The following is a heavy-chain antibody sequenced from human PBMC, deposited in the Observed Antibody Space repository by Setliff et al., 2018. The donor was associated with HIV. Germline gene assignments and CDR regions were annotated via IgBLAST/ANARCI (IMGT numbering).Heavy chain of an antibody. Sequence: GGSLRLSCAGSGFTFSTYYMSWVRKAPGKSLEWVANIKQDGSEKYCVDYVKGRFIISRDNAKKSLFLQMNSLRVEDTAIYYCARRIYRYSSGWSFDYWGQGTLVTVSS. J-gene: IGHJ4*02. CDR1: GFTFSTYY. V-gene: IGHV3-7*01. CDR3: ARRIYRYSSGWSFDY. D-gene: IGHD6-19*01. CDR2: IKQDGSEK.